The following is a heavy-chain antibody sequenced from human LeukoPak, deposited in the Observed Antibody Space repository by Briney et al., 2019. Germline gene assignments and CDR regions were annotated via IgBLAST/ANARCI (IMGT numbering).Heavy chain of an antibody. D-gene: IGHD5-12*01. CDR3: AREPPPIVATTPFDY. J-gene: IGHJ4*02. V-gene: IGHV1-2*02. Sequence: VASVKVSCKASGYTFTGYYMHWVRQAPGQGPEWMGWINPNSGDTIYAQRFQGRVTMTTDTSINTAYMKLSRLRSDDTAVYYCAREPPPIVATTPFDYWGQGTLVTVSS. CDR1: GYTFTGYY. CDR2: INPNSGDT.